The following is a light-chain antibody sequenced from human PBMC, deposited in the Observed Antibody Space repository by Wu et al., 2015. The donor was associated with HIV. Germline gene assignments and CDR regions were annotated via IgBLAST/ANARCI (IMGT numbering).Light chain of an antibody. Sequence: DIQMTQSPSSLSASVGDTVTITCQASQDITNFLNWYQQKPGKAPKLLIYDASNLETGVPSRFSGSGSGTDFTFTISSLQPEDIATYYXQQYDXHLTFGGGTKVEIK. V-gene: IGKV1-33*01. CDR2: DAS. J-gene: IGKJ4*01. CDR3: QQYDXHLT. CDR1: QDITNF.